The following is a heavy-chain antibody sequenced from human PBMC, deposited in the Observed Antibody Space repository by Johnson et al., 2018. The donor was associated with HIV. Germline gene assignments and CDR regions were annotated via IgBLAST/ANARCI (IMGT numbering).Heavy chain of an antibody. V-gene: IGHV3-33*03. CDR3: TTGAFHAYDM. Sequence: QVQLVESGGGVVQPGRSLRLSCAASGFIFSSYGMHWVRQAPGKGLEWVAFIRYDGSNKYYADSVTGRFTISRDNTKNTLYLQMNSLRAEDTAVYYCTTGAFHAYDMWGQGTMVTVSS. D-gene: IGHD1-1*01. J-gene: IGHJ3*02. CDR1: GFIFSSYG. CDR2: IRYDGSNK.